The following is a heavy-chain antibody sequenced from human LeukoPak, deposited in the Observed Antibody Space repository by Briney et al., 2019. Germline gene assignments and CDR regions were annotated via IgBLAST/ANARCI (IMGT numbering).Heavy chain of an antibody. J-gene: IGHJ3*02. Sequence: KPSGTLSLTCAVSGGSISSSNWGSGVRQPPGQGLEWIGEIYHSGSTNYNPSLKSRVTISVDKSKNQFSLKLSSVTAADTAVYYCARRPYSSGWYGAFDIWGQGTMVTVSS. V-gene: IGHV4-4*02. CDR2: IYHSGST. CDR1: GGSISSSNW. D-gene: IGHD6-19*01. CDR3: ARRPYSSGWYGAFDI.